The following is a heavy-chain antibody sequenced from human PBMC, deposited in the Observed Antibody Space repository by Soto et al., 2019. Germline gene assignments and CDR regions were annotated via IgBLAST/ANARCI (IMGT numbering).Heavy chain of an antibody. CDR3: ARAWYSSGHFDY. CDR2: IYYSGRT. Sequence: QVQLQESGPGLVKPSETLSLTCTVSGGSVSSGSYYWSWIRQPPGKGLEWIGYIYYSGRTTYNPSLKSRVTISVDTSKNQFSLKLSAVTAADTAVYYCARAWYSSGHFDYWGQGTLVTVSS. J-gene: IGHJ4*02. CDR1: GGSVSSGSYY. V-gene: IGHV4-61*01. D-gene: IGHD6-19*01.